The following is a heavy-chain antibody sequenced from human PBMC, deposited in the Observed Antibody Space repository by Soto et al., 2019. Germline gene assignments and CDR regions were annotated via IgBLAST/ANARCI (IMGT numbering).Heavy chain of an antibody. V-gene: IGHV3-23*01. CDR3: AKARDQQWVRLPFDY. Sequence: EVQLLESGGGLVQPGGSLRLSCVGSGFFFSSYTMTWVRQAPGKGLEWVSSFSATSENTYYADSVRGQFTISRDNSKNTLCLQMNSLTADDTAMYYCAKARDQQWVRLPFDYWGQGSLVIVSS. CDR1: GFFFSSYT. D-gene: IGHD6-19*01. J-gene: IGHJ4*02. CDR2: FSATSENT.